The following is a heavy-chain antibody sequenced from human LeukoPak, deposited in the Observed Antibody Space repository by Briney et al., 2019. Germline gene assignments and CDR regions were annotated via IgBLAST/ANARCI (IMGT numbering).Heavy chain of an antibody. D-gene: IGHD1-26*01. CDR2: IHHSGST. CDR1: GFFISSGYY. Sequence: PSETLSLTCAVSGFFISSGYYWGWIRQPPGKGLEWIGSIHHSGSTYYNSSLESRATISVDGSKNQFSLKPSSVTAADTAVYYCARVGVGVTKSFDYWGQGTLVTVSS. J-gene: IGHJ4*02. V-gene: IGHV4-38-2*01. CDR3: ARVGVGVTKSFDY.